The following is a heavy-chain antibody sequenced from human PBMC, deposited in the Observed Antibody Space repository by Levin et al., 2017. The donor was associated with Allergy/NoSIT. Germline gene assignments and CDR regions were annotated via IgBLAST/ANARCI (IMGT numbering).Heavy chain of an antibody. CDR1: GFTFSSYW. V-gene: IGHV3-7*01. CDR3: AREDDNYYGMDV. D-gene: IGHD5-24*01. Sequence: GESLKISCAASGFTFSSYWMSWVRQAPGKGLEWVANIKQDGSEKYYVDSVKGRFTVSRDNAKNSLYLQMNSLRAEDAAVYYCAREDDNYYGMDVWGQGTTVTVSS. J-gene: IGHJ6*02. CDR2: IKQDGSEK.